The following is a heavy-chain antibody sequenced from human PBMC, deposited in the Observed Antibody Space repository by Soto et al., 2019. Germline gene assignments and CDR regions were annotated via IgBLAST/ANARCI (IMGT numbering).Heavy chain of an antibody. V-gene: IGHV3-11*01. Sequence: VGSLRLSCAVSGFTFSDYYMSWIGQAPGKGLEWVSYISSRGSSIYYADSVKGRFTISRDNAKNSLYLQMNGLRAEDTAVYYCARGYYDFWSGYYISPYGMDVWGQGTTVTVSS. CDR1: GFTFSDYY. J-gene: IGHJ6*02. CDR3: ARGYYDFWSGYYISPYGMDV. CDR2: ISSRGSSI. D-gene: IGHD3-3*01.